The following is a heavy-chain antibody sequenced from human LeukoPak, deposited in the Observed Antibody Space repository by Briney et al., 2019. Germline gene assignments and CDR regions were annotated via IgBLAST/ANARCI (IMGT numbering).Heavy chain of an antibody. D-gene: IGHD6-19*01. CDR1: GRSISSYY. J-gene: IGHJ6*03. V-gene: IGHV4-59*01. Sequence: SETLSLTRTVSGRSISSYYWSWIRQPPGKGLECIGYIHYSGSNNYNPALKSRVPISVDTPKNQLSLKLSSVTAADTAVYYCASGGFTPNPGWYYYMDVWGKGTTVTVSS. CDR3: ASGGFTPNPGWYYYMDV. CDR2: IHYSGSN.